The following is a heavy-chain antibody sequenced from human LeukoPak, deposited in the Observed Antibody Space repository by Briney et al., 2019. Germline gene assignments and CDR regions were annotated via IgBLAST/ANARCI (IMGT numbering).Heavy chain of an antibody. V-gene: IGHV3-11*05. CDR3: ARAEIPGYSSGRFDP. J-gene: IGHJ5*02. D-gene: IGHD6-19*01. CDR2: ISSSSTYR. Sequence: KSGGSLRLSCAASGFTFSDYYMSWIRQAPGKGLEWVSYISSSSTYRNYADSVKGRLTISRDNSKNTLYLQMNSLRAEDTAVYYCARAEIPGYSSGRFDPWGQGTLVTVSS. CDR1: GFTFSDYY.